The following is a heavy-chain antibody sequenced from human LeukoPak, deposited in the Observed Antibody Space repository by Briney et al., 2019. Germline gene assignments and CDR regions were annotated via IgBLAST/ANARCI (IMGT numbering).Heavy chain of an antibody. V-gene: IGHV3-30*02. CDR2: IRNDGSII. CDR1: GFIFSSYS. Sequence: PGGSLRLSCAASGFIFSSYSMNWVRQAPGKGRAWVAFIRNDGSIIYNADSVKGRFTISRDNSKNTLYLQMNSLRTDDTAVYYCAKDTPLCYFDYWGQGTLVTVSS. CDR3: AKDTPLCYFDY. J-gene: IGHJ4*02. D-gene: IGHD3-16*01.